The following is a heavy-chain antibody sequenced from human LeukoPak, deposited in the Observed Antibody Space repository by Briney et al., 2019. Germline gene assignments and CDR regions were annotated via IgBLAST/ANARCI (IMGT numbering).Heavy chain of an antibody. Sequence: PGGSLRLSCAASGFTFSSYAMSWVRQAPGKGLEWVSAISGSGGSTYYADSVKGRFTISRDNSKNTLYLQMNSLRAEDTAVYYCAKCTLRYFDLCLLPDYWGQGTLVTVSS. CDR3: AKCTLRYFDLCLLPDY. J-gene: IGHJ4*02. CDR2: ISGSGGST. D-gene: IGHD3-9*01. CDR1: GFTFSSYA. V-gene: IGHV3-23*01.